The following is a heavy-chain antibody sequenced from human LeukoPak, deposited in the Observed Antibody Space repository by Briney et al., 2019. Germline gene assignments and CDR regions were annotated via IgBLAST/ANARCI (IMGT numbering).Heavy chain of an antibody. J-gene: IGHJ4*02. CDR1: GYTFSASC. D-gene: IGHD2/OR15-2a*01. CDR2: IIPDSGAT. V-gene: IGHV1-2*02. CDR3: ARAVPYYCATTTICPLDY. Sequence: AASVKVSCKASGYTFSASCIHWVRQAPGQGLEWMGWIIPDSGATNSAQKFQGRVTMTDDTSVSTVYMELSGLTSDDTAVYHCARAVPYYCATTTICPLDYWGQGTLVTVSS.